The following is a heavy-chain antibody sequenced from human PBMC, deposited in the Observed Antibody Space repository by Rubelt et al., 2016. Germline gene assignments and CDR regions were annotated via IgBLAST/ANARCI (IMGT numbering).Heavy chain of an antibody. D-gene: IGHD6-19*01. Sequence: QLQLQESGPGLVKPSETLSLTCTVSGGSISSSSYYWGWIRQPPGKGLEWIGSIHYSVSTYYNPSLKSRATISVDTAKNQFSLKLSSVTAADTAVYYCARLSSGWYYFDYWGQGTLVTVSS. CDR2: IHYSVST. CDR3: ARLSSGWYYFDY. V-gene: IGHV4-39*01. CDR1: GGSISSSSYY. J-gene: IGHJ4*02.